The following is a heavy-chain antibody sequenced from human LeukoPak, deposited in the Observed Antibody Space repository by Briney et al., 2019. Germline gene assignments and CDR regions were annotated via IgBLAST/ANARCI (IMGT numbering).Heavy chain of an antibody. V-gene: IGHV4-4*07. CDR3: ARRGKKYYYGSGSYYNVGYYFDY. Sequence: SETLSLTCTVSGGSISSYYWSWIRQPAGKGLEWIGRIYTSGSTNYNPSLKSRVTMSVDTSKNQFSLKLSSVTAADTAVYYCARRGKKYYYGSGSYYNVGYYFDYWGQGTLVTVSS. CDR1: GGSISSYY. J-gene: IGHJ4*02. D-gene: IGHD3-10*01. CDR2: IYTSGST.